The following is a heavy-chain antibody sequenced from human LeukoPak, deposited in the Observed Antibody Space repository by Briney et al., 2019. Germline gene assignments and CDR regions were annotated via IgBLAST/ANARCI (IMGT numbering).Heavy chain of an antibody. Sequence: PSETLSLTCTVSGGSISSSSYSWGCIRQPPGKGLEWIVSIYYSGSTNYTPSLDSRVTISVDTSKNQFSLKLSSVTAADTAVYYCARHADSSGYLDAFDIWGQGTMVAVSS. CDR1: GGSISSSSYS. V-gene: IGHV4-39*01. J-gene: IGHJ3*02. D-gene: IGHD3-22*01. CDR3: ARHADSSGYLDAFDI. CDR2: IYYSGST.